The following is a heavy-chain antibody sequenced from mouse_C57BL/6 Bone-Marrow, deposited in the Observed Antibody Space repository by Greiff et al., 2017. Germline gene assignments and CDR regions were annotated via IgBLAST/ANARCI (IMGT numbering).Heavy chain of an antibody. Sequence: VKLVESGPGLVAPSQSLSITCTVSGFSLSSSAISWVRQPPGKGLEWLGVIWTGGGTNYNSALKSRLSISKDNSKSQVFLKMNSLHTDDTARYYRHRGTTVSHWYFDVWGTGTTVTVSS. CDR3: HRGTTVSHWYFDV. D-gene: IGHD1-1*01. CDR1: GFSLSSSA. J-gene: IGHJ1*03. CDR2: IWTGGGT. V-gene: IGHV2-9-1*01.